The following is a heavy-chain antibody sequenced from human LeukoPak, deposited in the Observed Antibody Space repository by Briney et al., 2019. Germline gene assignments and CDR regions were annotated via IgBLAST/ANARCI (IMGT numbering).Heavy chain of an antibody. V-gene: IGHV3-30*04. CDR3: ARDTIAARPGYFDY. CDR1: GFTFSNYA. CDR2: ISYDGNNK. D-gene: IGHD6-6*01. Sequence: PGGSLRLSCAASGFTFSNYAMNWVRQAPGKGLEWVTLISYDGNNKYYADSVKGRFTISRDNSKNTLYLQMISLRTEDTAMYYCARDTIAARPGYFDYWGQGTLVTVSS. J-gene: IGHJ4*02.